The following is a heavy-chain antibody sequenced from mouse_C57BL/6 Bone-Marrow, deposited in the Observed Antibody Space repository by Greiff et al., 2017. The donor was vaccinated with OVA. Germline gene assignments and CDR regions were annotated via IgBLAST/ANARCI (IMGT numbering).Heavy chain of an antibody. Sequence: EVQLVESGPELVKPGASVKISCKASGYSFTDYNMNWVKQSPGKSLEWIGVINPNYGTTSYNQKFKGKATLTVDQSSSTAYMQLNSLTSEDSAVYYCARPAYYSNPWFAYWGQGTLVTVSA. D-gene: IGHD2-5*01. CDR1: GYSFTDYN. CDR3: ARPAYYSNPWFAY. V-gene: IGHV1-39*01. J-gene: IGHJ3*01. CDR2: INPNYGTT.